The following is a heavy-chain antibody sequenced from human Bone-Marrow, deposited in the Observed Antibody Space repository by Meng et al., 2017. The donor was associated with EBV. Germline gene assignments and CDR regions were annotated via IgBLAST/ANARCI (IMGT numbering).Heavy chain of an antibody. J-gene: IGHJ4*02. Sequence: VALEVSGPGLVTPSGTLSLTCCVAGGSISSSNWWSWVRQPPGKGLEWIGEIYHSGRTNYNPSLKSRVTISVDKSKNQLSLKLSSVTAADTAVYYCARDLRETSGTFPFDYWGQGTLVTVSS. CDR1: GGSISSSNW. CDR2: IYHSGRT. D-gene: IGHD1-26*01. CDR3: ARDLRETSGTFPFDY. V-gene: IGHV4-4*02.